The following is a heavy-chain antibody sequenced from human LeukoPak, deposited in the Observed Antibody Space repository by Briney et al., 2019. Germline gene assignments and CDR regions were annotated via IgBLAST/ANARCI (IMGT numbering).Heavy chain of an antibody. D-gene: IGHD6-13*01. Sequence: SETLSLTCTVSGGSISSYYWSWIRQPPGKGLEWIGYIYYSGSTNYNPFLKSRVTRSVDTSKNQFSLKLSSVTAADTAVYYCARVRAAAGTGDAFDIWGQGTMVTVSS. CDR1: GGSISSYY. J-gene: IGHJ3*02. V-gene: IGHV4-59*01. CDR3: ARVRAAAGTGDAFDI. CDR2: IYYSGST.